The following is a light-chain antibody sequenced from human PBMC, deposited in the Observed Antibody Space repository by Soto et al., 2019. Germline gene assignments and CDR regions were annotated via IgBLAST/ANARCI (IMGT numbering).Light chain of an antibody. CDR1: SSDIGGYNY. Sequence: SALTQPASVPGSPGQSITISCTGTSSDIGGYNYVSWYQQHPGKAPKLMIYEVSNRPSGVSDRFSSSRSGNTASLTISGLQAEDESDYYCTSYTSSSTWVFGGGTKVTVL. J-gene: IGLJ3*02. CDR2: EVS. V-gene: IGLV2-14*01. CDR3: TSYTSSSTWV.